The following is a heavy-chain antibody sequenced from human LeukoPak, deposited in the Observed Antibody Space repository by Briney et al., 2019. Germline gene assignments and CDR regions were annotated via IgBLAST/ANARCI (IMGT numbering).Heavy chain of an antibody. CDR1: GYTLTSYD. CDR2: MNPNSGRT. D-gene: IGHD6-13*01. CDR3: ARSSRYVGSRPFDY. Sequence: ASVKVSCKASGYTLTSYDINWVRQATGQGLEWMGWMNPNSGRTGYAQNFQGRITITRNTSISTAYMELSSLRSEDTAVYYCARSSRYVGSRPFDYWGQGTLVTVSS. J-gene: IGHJ4*02. V-gene: IGHV1-8*01.